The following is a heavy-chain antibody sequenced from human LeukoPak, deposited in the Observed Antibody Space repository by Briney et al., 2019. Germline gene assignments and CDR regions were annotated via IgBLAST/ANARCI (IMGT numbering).Heavy chain of an antibody. CDR3: AGGYDSRYYYYYYYMDV. CDR1: GFTFSNAW. J-gene: IGHJ6*03. Sequence: PGGSLRLSCAASGFTFSNAWMSWVRQAPGKGLEWVSYISSSGSTIYYADSVKGRFTISRDNAKNSLYLQMNSLRAEDTALYYCAGGYDSRYYYYYYYMDVWGQGTLVTVSS. V-gene: IGHV3-11*01. CDR2: ISSSGSTI. D-gene: IGHD5-12*01.